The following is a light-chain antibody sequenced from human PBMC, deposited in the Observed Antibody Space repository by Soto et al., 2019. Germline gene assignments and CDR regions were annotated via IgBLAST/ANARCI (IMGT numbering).Light chain of an antibody. V-gene: IGKV1-5*03. Sequence: DIQMTQSPSTLSASVGDRVTITCRASQSISSWLAWYQQKPGKAPKLLIYKASSLESGVPSRFSGSGSGTEFTLTISSLQPDEFATYYCQQYNSYSTIGQGTKVEIE. CDR2: KAS. CDR3: QQYNSYST. CDR1: QSISSW. J-gene: IGKJ1*01.